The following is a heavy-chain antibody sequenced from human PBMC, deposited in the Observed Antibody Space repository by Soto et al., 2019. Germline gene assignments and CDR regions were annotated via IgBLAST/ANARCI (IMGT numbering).Heavy chain of an antibody. J-gene: IGHJ4*02. CDR2: IYHSGNT. CDR1: GGSISSGGYS. V-gene: IGHV4-30-2*01. CDR3: ARGSPVATDY. Sequence: QLPLQESGSGLVKPSQTLSLTCAVSGGSISSGGYSWSWIRQPPGKGLEWIRYIYHSGNTYYNLSLKSSVTISVDRSKSHCSLKRSSVTAAYTAVYYGARGSPVATDYWGQGTLVTVSS.